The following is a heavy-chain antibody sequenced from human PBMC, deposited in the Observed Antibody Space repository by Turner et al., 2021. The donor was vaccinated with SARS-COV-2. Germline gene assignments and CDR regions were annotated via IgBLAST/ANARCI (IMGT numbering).Heavy chain of an antibody. V-gene: IGHV1-69*10. J-gene: IGHJ4*02. CDR2: IIPILGIA. CDR3: ARDGKWEPLDY. CDR1: GGTFSSYA. D-gene: IGHD1-26*01. Sequence: VQLVQSGPVLNKPGSSVKVSCKASGGTFSSYAISWVRQAPGQGLEWMGGIIPILGIANYAQKFQGRVTITADKSRSSAYMELSSLRSEDTAVYYCARDGKWEPLDYWGQGTLVTVSS.